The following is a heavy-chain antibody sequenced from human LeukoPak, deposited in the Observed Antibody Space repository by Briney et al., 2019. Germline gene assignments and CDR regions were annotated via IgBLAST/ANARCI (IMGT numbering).Heavy chain of an antibody. CDR3: ARGGSYFDISGYYFY. D-gene: IGHD3-22*01. Sequence: GGSLRLSCAASGFTVGSNTMIWVRQAPGKGLEWFSIIYSGGSTSYADSVKGRFTISRDNSKNTLYLQMNSLRTEDTAVYYCARGGSYFDISGYYFYWGQGTLVTVSS. J-gene: IGHJ4*02. CDR1: GFTVGSNT. V-gene: IGHV3-66*01. CDR2: IYSGGST.